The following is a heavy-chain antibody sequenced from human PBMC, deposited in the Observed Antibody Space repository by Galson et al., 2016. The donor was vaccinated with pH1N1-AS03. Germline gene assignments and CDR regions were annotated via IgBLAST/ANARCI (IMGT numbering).Heavy chain of an antibody. V-gene: IGHV1-3*01. CDR2: INVGNGNT. CDR3: AREGQQLIPIDY. CDR1: GYTFTTYA. D-gene: IGHD4-11*01. J-gene: IGHJ4*02. Sequence: SVKVSCKASGYTFTTYAIHWVRQAPGQSLEWMGRINVGNGNTKYSQNFQGRVTITRDTSASTAYMKLSSLRSDETAVYYCAREGQQLIPIDYWGQGTLVTVSS.